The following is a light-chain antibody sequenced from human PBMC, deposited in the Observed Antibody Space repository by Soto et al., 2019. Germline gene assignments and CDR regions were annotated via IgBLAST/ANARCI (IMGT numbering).Light chain of an antibody. CDR1: QTIRGNE. CDR2: RGS. CDR3: QDYGTSAPWT. J-gene: IGKJ1*01. V-gene: IGKV3-20*01. Sequence: EVVLTQSPGTLSLSPGERATLSCRASQTIRGNELAWYQQKPGQAPRLLIYRGSSRATGIPDRFSGRGSGTDFTLTISRLEPDDFAFYYCQDYGTSAPWTFGQGTNVDIK.